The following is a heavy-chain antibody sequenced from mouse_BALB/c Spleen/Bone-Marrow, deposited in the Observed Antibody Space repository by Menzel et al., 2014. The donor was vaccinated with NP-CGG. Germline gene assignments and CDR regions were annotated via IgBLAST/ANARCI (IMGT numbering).Heavy chain of an antibody. D-gene: IGHD2-1*01. CDR2: ISNGGGST. CDR3: ARHLYGNYGAMDY. V-gene: IGHV5-12*02. J-gene: IGHJ4*01. Sequence: EVQLVESGGGLVQPGGSLKLSCATSGFTLSDYYMYWVRQTPEKRLEWVAYISNGGGSTYYPDTVKGRFTISRDNAKNTLYLQMSRLKSEDTAMYYCARHLYGNYGAMDYWGQGTSVTVSS. CDR1: GFTLSDYY.